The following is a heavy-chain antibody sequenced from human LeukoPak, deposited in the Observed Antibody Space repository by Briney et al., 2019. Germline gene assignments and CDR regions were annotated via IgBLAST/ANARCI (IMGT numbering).Heavy chain of an antibody. CDR3: AKRDSSNDFWSGYHAFDI. Sequence: ASVKVSCKASGYTFTSYGISWVRQAPGQGLEWMGWISAYNGNTNYAQKLQGRVTMTTDTSTSTAYMELRSLRSDDTAVYYCAKRDSSNDFWSGYHAFDIWGQGTMVTVSS. D-gene: IGHD3-3*01. J-gene: IGHJ3*02. CDR1: GYTFTSYG. V-gene: IGHV1-18*01. CDR2: ISAYNGNT.